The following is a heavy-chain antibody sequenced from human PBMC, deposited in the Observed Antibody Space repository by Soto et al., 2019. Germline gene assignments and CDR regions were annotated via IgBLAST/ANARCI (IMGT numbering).Heavy chain of an antibody. CDR1: GGSISSGGYY. J-gene: IGHJ5*02. D-gene: IGHD2-15*01. CDR2: IYYSGST. Sequence: PSETLSLTCTVSGGSISSGGYYWSWIRQHPGKGLEWIGYIYYSGSTYYNPSLKSRVTISVDTSKNQFSLKLSSVTAADTAVYYCAGVYCSGGSCPTPFDPWGQGTLVTVSS. V-gene: IGHV4-31*03. CDR3: AGVYCSGGSCPTPFDP.